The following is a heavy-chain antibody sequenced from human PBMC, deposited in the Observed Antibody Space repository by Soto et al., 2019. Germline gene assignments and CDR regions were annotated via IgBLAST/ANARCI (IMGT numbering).Heavy chain of an antibody. V-gene: IGHV1-18*01. CDR3: ARVAQQLVPLDWVMDV. CDR1: GYTFTSYG. CDR2: ISAYNGNT. D-gene: IGHD6-13*01. Sequence: ASVKVSCKASGYTFTSYGISWVRQAPGQGLEWMGWISAYNGNTNYAQKLQGRVTMTTDTSTSTAYMELRSLRSDDTAVYYCARVAQQLVPLDWVMDVWGQGTTVTVSS. J-gene: IGHJ6*02.